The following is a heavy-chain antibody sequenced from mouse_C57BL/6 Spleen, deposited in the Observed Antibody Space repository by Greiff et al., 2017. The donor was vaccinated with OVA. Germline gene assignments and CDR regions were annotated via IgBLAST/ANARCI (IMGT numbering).Heavy chain of an antibody. Sequence: DVKLVESGGGLVKPGGSLKLSCAASGFTFSDYGMHWVRQAPEKGLEWVAYISSGSSTIYYADTVKGRFTISRDNAKNTLFLQMTSLRSEDTAMYYCARPDYYGSSYDYYAMDYWGQGTSVTVSS. CDR1: GFTFSDYG. CDR2: ISSGSSTI. J-gene: IGHJ4*01. CDR3: ARPDYYGSSYDYYAMDY. V-gene: IGHV5-17*01. D-gene: IGHD1-1*01.